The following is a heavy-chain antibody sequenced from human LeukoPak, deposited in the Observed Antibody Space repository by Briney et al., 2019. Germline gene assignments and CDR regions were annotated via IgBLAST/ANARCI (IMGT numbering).Heavy chain of an antibody. V-gene: IGHV4-59*01. J-gene: IGHJ5*02. CDR2: IYYSGTT. CDR1: GDSISDYY. CDR3: AREPLGRGKWFDP. Sequence: SETLSLTCTVSGDSISDYYWTWIRQPPGKGLEWIGYIYYSGTTNYTPSLKSRVDISLDTSKNQFSLKLRSVTAADTAVYYCAREPLGRGKWFDPWGQGTLVTVSS. D-gene: IGHD4-23*01.